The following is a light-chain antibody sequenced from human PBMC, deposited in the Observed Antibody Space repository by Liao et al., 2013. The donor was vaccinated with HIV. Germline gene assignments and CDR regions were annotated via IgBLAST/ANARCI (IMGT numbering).Light chain of an antibody. V-gene: IGLV3-1*01. J-gene: IGLJ3*02. CDR2: QDV. Sequence: SYELTQPPSVSVSPGQTASITCSGDNLGDKYASWYQHKPGQSPVMVIYQDVQRPSGIPERFSGSNSGNTATLTISGTQAMDEADYYCQAWDSGTAWVFGGGTKLTVL. CDR3: QAWDSGTAWV. CDR1: NLGDKY.